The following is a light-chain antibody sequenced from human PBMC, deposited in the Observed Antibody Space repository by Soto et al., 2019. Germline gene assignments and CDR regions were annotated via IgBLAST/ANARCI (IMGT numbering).Light chain of an antibody. CDR2: GAS. V-gene: IGKV3-15*01. CDR1: QSVGSN. J-gene: IGKJ1*01. CDR3: QQYYHRWT. Sequence: EIVMTQSPATLSVSPGERVTLSCRARQSVGSNIAWYQQKPGQGPRLLIYGASTRAAGIPARFSGSGSGTEFTLTISSPQSEDFAVYFCQQYYHRWTFGPGTKVDIK.